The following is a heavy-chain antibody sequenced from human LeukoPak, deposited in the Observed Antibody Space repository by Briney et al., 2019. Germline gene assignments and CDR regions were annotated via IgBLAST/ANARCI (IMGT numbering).Heavy chain of an antibody. CDR1: GFTFSSYA. Sequence: GGSLRLSCAASGFTFSSYAMSWVRQAPGKGLEWVSAISGSGGSTYYADSAKGRFTISRDNSKNTLYLQMNSLRAEDTAVYYCALGGIVPRGYWGQGTLVTVSS. CDR2: ISGSGGST. V-gene: IGHV3-23*01. CDR3: ALGGIVPRGY. D-gene: IGHD1-26*01. J-gene: IGHJ4*02.